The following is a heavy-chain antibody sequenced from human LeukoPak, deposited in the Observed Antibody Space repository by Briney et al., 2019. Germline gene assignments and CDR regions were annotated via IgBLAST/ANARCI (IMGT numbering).Heavy chain of an antibody. D-gene: IGHD3-22*01. CDR2: IGSNGGST. J-gene: IGHJ4*02. CDR3: AREDYADSSGYYSSGEY. V-gene: IGHV3-64*01. CDR1: GFTFSSYA. Sequence: PGGSLRLSCAASGFTFSSYAMHWVRQAPGKGLEYVSAIGSNGGSTYYANSVKGRFTISRDNSKNTLYLQMNSLRAEDTAVYYCAREDYADSSGYYSSGEYWGQGTLVTVSS.